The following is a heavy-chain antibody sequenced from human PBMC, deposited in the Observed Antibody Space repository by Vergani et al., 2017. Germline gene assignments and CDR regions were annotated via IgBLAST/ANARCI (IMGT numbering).Heavy chain of an antibody. CDR2: IRYDGSSE. D-gene: IGHD2/OR15-2a*01. V-gene: IGHV3-30*02. J-gene: IGHJ6*01. CDR3: ANSGIAGNMGVAYFGMDV. CDR1: GFTLNTYG. Sequence: QVQILQSGGGVVQPGGSLRLSCTLSGFTLNTYGIHWVRQAPGKGLEWVSFIRYDGSSEYYGDSVKGRFTISRDKSENTVNLQMNSLRTEDTAVYFCANSGIAGNMGVAYFGMDVGVRGTKVTVSS.